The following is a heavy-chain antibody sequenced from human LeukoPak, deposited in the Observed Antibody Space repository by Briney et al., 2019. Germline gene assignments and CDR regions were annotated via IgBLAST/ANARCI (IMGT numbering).Heavy chain of an antibody. Sequence: GGSLRLSCAASGFTFSSYWMSWVRQAPGKGLEWVASIKQDGNEIYYVASVEGRFTISRDNAKNSLYLQMSSLRAEDTAVYYCARVSAGYSYFYSYYYYYIDVWGKGTTVSVSS. V-gene: IGHV3-7*01. CDR1: GFTFSSYW. J-gene: IGHJ6*03. D-gene: IGHD5-18*01. CDR2: IKQDGNEI. CDR3: ARVSAGYSYFYSYYYYYIDV.